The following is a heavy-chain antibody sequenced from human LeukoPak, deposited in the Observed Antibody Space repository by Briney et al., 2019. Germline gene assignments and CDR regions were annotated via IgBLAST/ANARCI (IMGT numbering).Heavy chain of an antibody. D-gene: IGHD4-17*01. J-gene: IGHJ4*02. CDR1: GGSISSYY. Sequence: SETLSLTCTVSGGSISSYYGSWIRQPPGKGLEGIGYIYYSGSTNYNPSLKSRVTISVDTSKNQFSLKLSSVTAADTAVYYCARRYGDYIYYFDYWGQGTLVTVSS. CDR3: ARRYGDYIYYFDY. CDR2: IYYSGST. V-gene: IGHV4-59*08.